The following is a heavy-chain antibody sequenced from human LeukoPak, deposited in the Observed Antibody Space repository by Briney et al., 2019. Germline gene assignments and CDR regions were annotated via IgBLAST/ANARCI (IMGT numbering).Heavy chain of an antibody. CDR2: ISGSGGST. V-gene: IGHV3-23*01. D-gene: IGHD3-22*01. Sequence: GGSLRLSCAASGFTFNNYAMSWVRQAPGKGLEWVSAISGSGGSTYYADPLKGSFTISRHNSKNTLYLQMNSLRAEDTALYYCAKDGIGGIYYDSSGYFDNWGQGTLVTVSS. CDR3: AKDGIGGIYYDSSGYFDN. J-gene: IGHJ4*02. CDR1: GFTFNNYA.